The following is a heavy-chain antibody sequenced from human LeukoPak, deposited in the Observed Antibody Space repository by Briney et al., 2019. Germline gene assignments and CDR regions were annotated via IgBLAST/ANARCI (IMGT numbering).Heavy chain of an antibody. CDR1: GFTLSSYE. D-gene: IGHD4-17*01. CDR2: ISSSGSTI. Sequence: PGGSLRLSCAASGFTLSSYEMNWARQAPGKGLGWVSYISSSGSTIYYADSVKGRFTTSRDNAKNSLYLQMNSLRAEDTAVYYCAREYYGDLRYWCQGTLVTVSS. CDR3: AREYYGDLRY. V-gene: IGHV3-48*03. J-gene: IGHJ4*02.